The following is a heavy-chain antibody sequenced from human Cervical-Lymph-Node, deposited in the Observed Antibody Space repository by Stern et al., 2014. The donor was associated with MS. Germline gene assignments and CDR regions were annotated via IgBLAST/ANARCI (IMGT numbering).Heavy chain of an antibody. CDR3: ADSSGYIDY. V-gene: IGHV3-23*04. Sequence: EVQLVESGGGLVQPGGTLRLTCAASGFTFSSYAMSGVRQGQGTGLEWVSAISGSGGSTYYAVPVKGRFPISRYNSKNTLYLQMNILIAEDTAVYYFADSSGYIDYWGQGTLVTVSS. CDR2: ISGSGGST. D-gene: IGHD3-22*01. J-gene: IGHJ4*02. CDR1: GFTFSSYA.